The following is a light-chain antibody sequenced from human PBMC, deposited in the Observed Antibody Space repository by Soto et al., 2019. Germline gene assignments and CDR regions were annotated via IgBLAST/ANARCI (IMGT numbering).Light chain of an antibody. CDR1: QSVSSN. Sequence: EIVMTQSPATLSVSPGERATLSCRASQSVSSNLAWYQQKPGQAPRLLIYGASTRATVIPAKFSGSESGTEFTLTISSLQSEDFAVYYCQQYNNWPPWTFGQGTKVEIK. CDR3: QQYNNWPPWT. V-gene: IGKV3-15*01. J-gene: IGKJ1*01. CDR2: GAS.